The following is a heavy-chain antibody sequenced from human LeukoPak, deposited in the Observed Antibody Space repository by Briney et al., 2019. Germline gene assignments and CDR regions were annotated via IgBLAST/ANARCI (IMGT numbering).Heavy chain of an antibody. CDR1: GGSFSGYY. Sequence: SETLSLTCAVYGGSFSGYYWSWIRQPPGKGLEWIREINHSGSTIYNPSLKSRVTISVDTSKNQFSLKLSSVTAADTAVYYCAREERRWGPSEYCSSTSCSSFDYWGQGTLVTVSS. D-gene: IGHD2-2*01. V-gene: IGHV4-34*01. CDR2: INHSGST. J-gene: IGHJ4*02. CDR3: AREERRWGPSEYCSSTSCSSFDY.